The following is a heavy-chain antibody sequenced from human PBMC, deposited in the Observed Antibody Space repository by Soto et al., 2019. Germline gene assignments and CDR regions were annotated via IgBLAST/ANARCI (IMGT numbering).Heavy chain of an antibody. CDR2: ISGSGGGT. V-gene: IGHV3-23*01. D-gene: IGHD4-4*01. CDR1: GFTFSSYA. J-gene: IGHJ4*02. CDR3: AKAPYGVTFPFDY. Sequence: EVQLLESGGGLVQPGGSLRLSCAASGFTFSSYAMSWVRQAPGKGLEWVSAISGSGGGTYYADSVNGRFTISRDNSKNTLYLQMNSLRDEDTGVYYCAKAPYGVTFPFDYWGQGTLFTVSS.